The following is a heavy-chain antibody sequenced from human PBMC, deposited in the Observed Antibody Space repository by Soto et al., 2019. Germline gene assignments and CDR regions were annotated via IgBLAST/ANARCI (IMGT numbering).Heavy chain of an antibody. V-gene: IGHV3-30*18. Sequence: GGSLRLSCAASGFTFSSYGMHWVRQAPGKGLEWVAVISYDGSNKYYADSVKGRFTISRDNSKNTLYLQMNSLRAEDTAVYYCAKDRYYYDSSGYYYYYYYGMDVWGQGTTVTVSS. J-gene: IGHJ6*02. CDR3: AKDRYYYDSSGYYYYYYYGMDV. D-gene: IGHD3-22*01. CDR2: ISYDGSNK. CDR1: GFTFSSYG.